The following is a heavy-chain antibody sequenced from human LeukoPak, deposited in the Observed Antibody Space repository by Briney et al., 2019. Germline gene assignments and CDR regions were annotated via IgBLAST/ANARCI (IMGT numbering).Heavy chain of an antibody. CDR1: GFTFSSYW. J-gene: IGHJ4*02. Sequence: GGSLRLSCAASGFTFSSYWMSWVRQAPGKGREWVANIKQDGSGRYYVDSVKGRFTISRDNAKNSLYLQMNSLRAEDTAVYYCARGAFSSSSYYFDYWGQGTLVTVSS. V-gene: IGHV3-7*01. D-gene: IGHD6-6*01. CDR2: IKQDGSGR. CDR3: ARGAFSSSSYYFDY.